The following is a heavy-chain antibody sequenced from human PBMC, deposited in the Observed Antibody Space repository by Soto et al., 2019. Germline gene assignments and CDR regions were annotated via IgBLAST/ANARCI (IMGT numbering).Heavy chain of an antibody. CDR2: FDPEDDET. D-gene: IGHD2-2*01. V-gene: IGHV1-24*01. CDR3: ATSSPANYYYGVDV. J-gene: IGHJ6*02. CDR1: GYIVTKLS. Sequence: QVQLIQSGAEVKKPGASVKVSCKVSGYIVTKLSMHWVRQAPGKGLEWMGGFDPEDDETVYAQKFQGRVTMTEDRSSDSAFLELSSLTSEDTAVYYCATSSPANYYYGVDVWGQGTTVTVSS.